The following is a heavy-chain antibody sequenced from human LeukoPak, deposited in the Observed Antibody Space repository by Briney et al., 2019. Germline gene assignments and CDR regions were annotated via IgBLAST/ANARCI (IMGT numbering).Heavy chain of an antibody. CDR2: IIPIFGTA. V-gene: IGHV1-69*13. CDR1: GGTFSSYA. J-gene: IGHJ1*01. Sequence: GASVKVSCKASGGTFSSYAITWVRQAPGQGLEWMGGIIPIFGTANYAQKFQGRVTITADESTSTAYMELSSLRSEDTAVYYCARDLRRDYDFWSGYSDWGQGTLVTVSS. CDR3: ARDLRRDYDFWSGYSD. D-gene: IGHD3-3*01.